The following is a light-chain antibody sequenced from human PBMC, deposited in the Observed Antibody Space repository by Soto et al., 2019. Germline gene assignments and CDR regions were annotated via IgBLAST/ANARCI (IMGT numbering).Light chain of an antibody. J-gene: IGLJ1*01. CDR2: NVY. CDR3: SAYTVSRTYV. Sequence: QSALTQPASVSGSPGQSITISCTGTSSDVGGYDFVSWYQHHPGKVPKLMIYNVYDRPSGISYRFSGSKSGNTASLTISGLQGEDEADYYCSAYTVSRTYVFGTGTKLTVL. V-gene: IGLV2-14*01. CDR1: SSDVGGYDF.